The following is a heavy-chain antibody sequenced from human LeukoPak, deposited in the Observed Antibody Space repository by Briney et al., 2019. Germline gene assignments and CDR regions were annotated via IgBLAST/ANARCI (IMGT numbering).Heavy chain of an antibody. CDR2: ISGSGTTI. D-gene: IGHD1-7*01. J-gene: IGHJ3*01. CDR1: GFTFTDYY. CDR3: GRDFGLVGTKRSFDL. Sequence: PGGSLRLSCAASGFTFTDYYMGWIRQAPGKGLEWLSYISGSGTTIFYADSVKGRSTISRDNAKNSVDLQMNSLRAEDTAVYYCGRDFGLVGTKRSFDLWGQGTMVTVSS. V-gene: IGHV3-11*01.